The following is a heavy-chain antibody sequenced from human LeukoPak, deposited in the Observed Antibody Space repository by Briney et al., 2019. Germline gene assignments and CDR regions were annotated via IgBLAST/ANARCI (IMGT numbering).Heavy chain of an antibody. V-gene: IGHV3-23*01. CDR2: LSGSGDET. CDR1: GFTFSSYE. D-gene: IGHD2-8*01. J-gene: IGHJ4*02. Sequence: PGGSLRLSCAASGFTFSSYEMNWVRQAPGKGLEWVSRLSGSGDETYYADSVKGRFTISRDNSKNTLYLQMNSLRAEDTAVYYCAKATTKVYAILEYFDYWGQGTLVTVSS. CDR3: AKATTKVYAILEYFDY.